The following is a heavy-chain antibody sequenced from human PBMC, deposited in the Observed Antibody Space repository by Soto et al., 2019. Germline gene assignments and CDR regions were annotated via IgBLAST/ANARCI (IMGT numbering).Heavy chain of an antibody. D-gene: IGHD6-13*01. J-gene: IGHJ6*02. Sequence: SETLSLTCTVSGGSISSSSYYWGWIRQPPGKGLEWIGSIYYSGSTYYNPSLKSRVTISVDTSKNQFSLKLSSVTAADTAVYYCARIWFRSSSWYFYYYGMDVWGQGTTVTVSS. CDR3: ARIWFRSSSWYFYYYGMDV. CDR1: GGSISSSSYY. V-gene: IGHV4-39*01. CDR2: IYYSGST.